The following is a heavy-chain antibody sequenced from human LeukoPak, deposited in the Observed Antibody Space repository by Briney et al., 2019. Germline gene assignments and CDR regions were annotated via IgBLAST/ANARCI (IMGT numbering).Heavy chain of an antibody. Sequence: ASVTVSFTGSGYTFTVYYMHWVRQAQGQGLEWMGWINPNSGGTNYSQKFQGRVTITRDTSISTAYMELSRLRSDDTAVYYCARAPPAHYWGQGTLVTVSS. J-gene: IGHJ4*02. CDR3: ARAPPAHY. CDR2: INPNSGGT. V-gene: IGHV1-2*02. CDR1: GYTFTVYY.